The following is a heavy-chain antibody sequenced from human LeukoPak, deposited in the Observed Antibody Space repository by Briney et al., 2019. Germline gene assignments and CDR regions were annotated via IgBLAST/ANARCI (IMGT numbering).Heavy chain of an antibody. D-gene: IGHD3-22*01. V-gene: IGHV3-74*01. J-gene: IGHJ5*02. CDR1: GFTFSNYW. CDR3: ARTRYYFDDSGHSYPNWFDP. CDR2: INTDGSHT. Sequence: PGRSLRLSCAASGFTFSNYWMHWVRRAPGKGLVWVSRINTDGSHTDYADSVKGRFTISRDNAKNTLSLQMNSLTAEDTAVYYCARTRYYFDDSGHSYPNWFDPWGQGTLVTVSS.